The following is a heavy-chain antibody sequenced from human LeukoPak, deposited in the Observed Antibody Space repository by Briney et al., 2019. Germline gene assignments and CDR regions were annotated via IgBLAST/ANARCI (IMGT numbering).Heavy chain of an antibody. V-gene: IGHV4-34*01. CDR2: INHSGST. CDR3: ARGPNFDY. CDR1: GGSFSGYY. Sequence: SETLSLTCAVSGGSFSGYYWSWVRQPPGKGLEWIGEINHSGSTDYNPSLKSRVTISIDTSKTQFSLKLTSVTAADTAVYYCARGPNFDYWGQGTLVTASS. J-gene: IGHJ4*02.